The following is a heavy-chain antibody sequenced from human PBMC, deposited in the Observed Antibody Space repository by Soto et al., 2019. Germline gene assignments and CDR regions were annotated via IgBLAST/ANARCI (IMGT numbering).Heavy chain of an antibody. V-gene: IGHV3-30*18. CDR1: GFTFSSYG. CDR3: ANIPRHDAFDI. Sequence: GGSLRLSCAASGFTFSSYGMHWVRQAPGKGLEWVAVISYDGSNKYYADSVKGRFTISRDNSKNTLYLQMNSLRAEDTAVYYCANIPRHDAFDIWGQGTMVTV. J-gene: IGHJ3*02. CDR2: ISYDGSNK.